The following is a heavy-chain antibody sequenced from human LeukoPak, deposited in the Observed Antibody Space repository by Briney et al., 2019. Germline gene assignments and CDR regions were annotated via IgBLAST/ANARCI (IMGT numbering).Heavy chain of an antibody. D-gene: IGHD6-19*01. CDR2: IRNDVSNK. Sequence: GGSLRLSSAASGFTFNSHGMHWVSQAPDKGLEWEAVIRNDVSNKYFGVCVKGRFTISRNNSKTALYVQMNRLRAEDTAVYYCASDFPGTVIAVAGIITGYTWFDPWGQGTLVTVSS. J-gene: IGHJ5*02. V-gene: IGHV3-33*01. CDR1: GFTFNSHG. CDR3: ASDFPGTVIAVAGIITGYTWFDP.